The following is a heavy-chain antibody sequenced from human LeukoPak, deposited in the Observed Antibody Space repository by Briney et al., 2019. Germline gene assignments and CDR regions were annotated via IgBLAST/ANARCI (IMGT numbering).Heavy chain of an antibody. CDR1: GGTFSSYA. CDR3: ARDSPGVAARPGYYYGMDV. D-gene: IGHD6-6*01. J-gene: IGHJ6*02. Sequence: SVTVSCKASGGTFSSYAISWVRQAPGQGLEWMGRIIPILGIANYAQKFQGRVTITADKSTSTAYMELSSLRSEDTAVYYCARDSPGVAARPGYYYGMDVWGQGTTVTVSS. V-gene: IGHV1-69*10. CDR2: IIPILGIA.